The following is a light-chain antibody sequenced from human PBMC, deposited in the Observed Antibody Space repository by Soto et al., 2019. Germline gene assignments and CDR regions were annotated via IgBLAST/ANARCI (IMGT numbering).Light chain of an antibody. CDR3: QQRSNWPRT. CDR2: DAS. V-gene: IGKV3-11*01. Sequence: IVLTKSPATVSLSQGERATLSCRASQSVSSYLAWYQQKPGQAPRLLIYDASNRATGIPARFSGSGSGTDFTLTISSLEPEDFAVYYCQQRSNWPRTFGQGTKVDIK. CDR1: QSVSSY. J-gene: IGKJ1*01.